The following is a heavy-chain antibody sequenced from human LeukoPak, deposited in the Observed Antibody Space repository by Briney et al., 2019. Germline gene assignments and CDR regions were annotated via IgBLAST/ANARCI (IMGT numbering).Heavy chain of an antibody. CDR1: GGSFSGYY. CDR3: ARGRKVYGRFIDY. D-gene: IGHD1-14*01. V-gene: IGHV4-34*01. Sequence: SETLSLTCAVYGGSFSGYYWSWIRQPPGKGLEWIGEINHSGSTNYNPSLKSRVTISVDTSKNQFSLKLSSVTAADTAVYYRARGRKVYGRFIDYWGQGTLVTVSS. J-gene: IGHJ4*02. CDR2: INHSGST.